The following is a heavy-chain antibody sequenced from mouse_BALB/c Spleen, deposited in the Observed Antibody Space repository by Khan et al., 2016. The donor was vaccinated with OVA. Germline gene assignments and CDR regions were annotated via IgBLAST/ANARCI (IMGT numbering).Heavy chain of an antibody. V-gene: IGHV1-4*01. Sequence: QVQLKQSGAELARPGASVKMSCKASGYTFTSYTIHWIKKRPGQGLEWIGYINPSNGYTNYNQKFKDKATLTTDKSSTTAYLQLSSRTSDDSAVYNCVRDGAYHRNDGLFAYWGQGTLVTVSA. J-gene: IGHJ3*01. CDR3: VRDGAYHRNDGLFAY. CDR1: GYTFTSYT. CDR2: INPSNGYT. D-gene: IGHD2-14*01.